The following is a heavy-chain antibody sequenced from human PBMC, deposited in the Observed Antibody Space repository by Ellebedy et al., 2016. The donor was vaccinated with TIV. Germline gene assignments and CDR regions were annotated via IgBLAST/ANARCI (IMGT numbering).Heavy chain of an antibody. V-gene: IGHV5-51*01. Sequence: GESLKISCKGSGYRFTNYWIGWVRRMPGKGLEWMGIIYPGDSDTRYSPSFQGQVTISADKSISTAYLQWSSLKASDTAMYYCARLGATTSISYYYYGMDVWGQGTTATVSS. CDR1: GYRFTNYW. J-gene: IGHJ6*02. CDR2: IYPGDSDT. D-gene: IGHD5-24*01. CDR3: ARLGATTSISYYYYGMDV.